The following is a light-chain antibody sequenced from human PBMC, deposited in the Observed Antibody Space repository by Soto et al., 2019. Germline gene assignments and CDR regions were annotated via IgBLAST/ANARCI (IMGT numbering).Light chain of an antibody. J-gene: IGKJ5*01. CDR1: QSVLYSSNNKNY. V-gene: IGKV4-1*01. CDR3: QQYYSTLIT. CDR2: WAS. Sequence: DIVMTQSPDSLAVSLGERATINCKSSQSVLYSSNNKNYLAWYQQQPGQPPKLLIYWASTRESGVPDRFSGSGSGTDFTITISSLQAEDVSVYYCQQYYSTLITFGQGTRLEIK.